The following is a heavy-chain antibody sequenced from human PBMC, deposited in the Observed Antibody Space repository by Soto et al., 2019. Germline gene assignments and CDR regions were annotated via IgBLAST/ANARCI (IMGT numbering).Heavy chain of an antibody. CDR1: GFTFSSYA. J-gene: IGHJ6*02. CDR3: ARDVGWLVYYYYYGMDV. V-gene: IGHV3-30-3*01. D-gene: IGHD6-19*01. CDR2: ISYDGSNK. Sequence: LRLSCAASGFTFSSYAMHWVRQAPGKGLEWVAVISYDGSNKYYADSVKGRFTISRDNSKNTLYLQMSSLRAEDTAVYYCARDVGWLVYYYYYGMDVWGQGTTVTVSS.